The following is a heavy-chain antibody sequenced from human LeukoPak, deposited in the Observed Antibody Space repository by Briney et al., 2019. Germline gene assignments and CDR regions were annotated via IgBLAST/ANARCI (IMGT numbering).Heavy chain of an antibody. CDR3: ARSIVVVRVGRFDP. D-gene: IGHD2-2*01. V-gene: IGHV3-21*01. Sequence: PGGSLRLSCAASGFTFSSFIMNWVRQAPGKGLEWVSSISSSSNYIYYADSVKGRFTIARDNANNSLYLQMNSLRAEDTAVYYCARSIVVVRVGRFDPWGQGTLVTVSS. J-gene: IGHJ5*02. CDR2: ISSSSNYI. CDR1: GFTFSSFI.